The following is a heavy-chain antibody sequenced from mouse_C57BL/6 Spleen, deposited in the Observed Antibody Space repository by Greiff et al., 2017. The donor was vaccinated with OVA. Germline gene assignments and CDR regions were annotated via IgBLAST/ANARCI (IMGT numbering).Heavy chain of an antibody. Sequence: QVQLQQPGAELVMPGASVKLSCKASGYTFTSYWMHWVKQRPGQGLEWIGEIDPSDSYTNYNQKFKGKSTLTVDKSSSTAYMQLSSLTSEDSAGYYCARYPGSSYRYWYFDVWGTGTTVTVSS. CDR1: GYTFTSYW. CDR3: ARYPGSSYRYWYFDV. D-gene: IGHD1-1*01. J-gene: IGHJ1*03. CDR2: IDPSDSYT. V-gene: IGHV1-69*01.